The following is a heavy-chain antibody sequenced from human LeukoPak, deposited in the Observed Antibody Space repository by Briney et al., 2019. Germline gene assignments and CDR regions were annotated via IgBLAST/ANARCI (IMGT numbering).Heavy chain of an antibody. CDR3: ARYNSGWNDY. D-gene: IGHD6-19*01. CDR1: GFTFSSFN. J-gene: IGHJ4*02. V-gene: IGHV3-21*01. Sequence: GGSLRPSCAASGFTFSSFNMNWVRQAPGKGLEWVSSISSTSSLIWYADSLKGRFTISRDNAKNSLYLQMDSLRAEDTAVYYCARYNSGWNDYWGQGTLVTVSS. CDR2: ISSTSSLI.